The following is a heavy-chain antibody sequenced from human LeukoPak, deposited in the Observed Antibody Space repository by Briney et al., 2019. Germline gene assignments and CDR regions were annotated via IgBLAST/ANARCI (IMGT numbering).Heavy chain of an antibody. D-gene: IGHD5-24*01. CDR3: ARVGGWLQAFDY. CDR1: GYTFTGYY. J-gene: IGHJ4*02. Sequence: ASVKVSCKASGYTFTGYYMHCVRQAPGQGLEWMGWINPNSGGTNYAQKFQGRVTMTRDTSISTAYMELSRLRSDDTAVYYCARVGGWLQAFDYWGQGTLVTVSS. CDR2: INPNSGGT. V-gene: IGHV1-2*02.